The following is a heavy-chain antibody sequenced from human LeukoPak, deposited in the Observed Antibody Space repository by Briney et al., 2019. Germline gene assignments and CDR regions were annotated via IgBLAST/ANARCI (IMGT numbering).Heavy chain of an antibody. J-gene: IGHJ4*02. CDR3: ADYCSGGSCQQN. Sequence: PSETLSLTCAVSGGSISSSNWWSWVRQPPGKGLEWIGEIYHSGSTNYNPSLKSRVTISVDKSKNQFSLKLSSVTAADTAVYYCADYCSGGSCQQNWGQGTLVTVSS. CDR1: GGSISSSNW. V-gene: IGHV4-4*02. D-gene: IGHD2-15*01. CDR2: IYHSGST.